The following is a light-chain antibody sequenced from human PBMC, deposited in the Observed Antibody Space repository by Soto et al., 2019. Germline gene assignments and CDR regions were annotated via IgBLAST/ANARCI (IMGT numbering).Light chain of an antibody. CDR3: LQDYTYPRT. Sequence: AIQMTQSPSSLSASVGDRVTITCRASQGIRNDLGWYQQKPGKAPKLLIYAASSLQSGVPSRFSGTGSGTDFTLTISSLQPDDFATYYCLQDYTYPRTFGQGTKVDIK. CDR1: QGIRND. J-gene: IGKJ1*01. CDR2: AAS. V-gene: IGKV1-6*01.